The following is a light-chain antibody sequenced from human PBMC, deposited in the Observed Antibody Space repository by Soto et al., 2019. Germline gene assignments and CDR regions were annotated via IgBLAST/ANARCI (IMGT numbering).Light chain of an antibody. Sequence: IQLTQSPSALSANVGDRVTITCRASQGISSYLAWYQQKPGKAPKLLIYGASSLQSGVPSRFSGSGSGTDFTVTISSLQPEDFATYYCQQSYSTPRTFCQGTKVAIK. CDR1: QGISSY. CDR3: QQSYSTPRT. J-gene: IGKJ1*01. V-gene: IGKV1-39*01. CDR2: GAS.